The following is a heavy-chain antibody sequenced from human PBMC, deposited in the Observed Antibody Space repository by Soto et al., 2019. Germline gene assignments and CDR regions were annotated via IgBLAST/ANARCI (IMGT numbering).Heavy chain of an antibody. CDR1: GFTFSSYS. D-gene: IGHD6-13*01. V-gene: IGHV3-21*01. CDR2: ISSSSSYI. CDR3: ARDYSSSWYQTGSPTHDAFDI. Sequence: GGSLRHSCAASGFTFSSYSMNWVRQAPGKGLEWVSSISSSSSYIYYADSVKGRFTISRDNAKNSLYLQMNSLRAEDTAVYYCARDYSSSWYQTGSPTHDAFDIWGQGTMVTVSS. J-gene: IGHJ3*02.